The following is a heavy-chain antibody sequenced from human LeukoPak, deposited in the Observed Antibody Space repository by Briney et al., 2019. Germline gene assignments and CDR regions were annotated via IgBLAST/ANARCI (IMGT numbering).Heavy chain of an antibody. CDR3: LGQQLYYGMDV. CDR1: GGSISSGGYY. J-gene: IGHJ6*02. D-gene: IGHD6-13*01. V-gene: IGHV4-30-2*01. CDR2: IYHSGST. Sequence: SQTLSLTCTVSGGSISSGGYYWSWIRQPPGKGLEWIGYIYHSGSTYYNPSLKSRVTISVDTSKNQFSLKLSSVTAADTAVYYCLGQQLYYGMDVWGQGTTVTVSS.